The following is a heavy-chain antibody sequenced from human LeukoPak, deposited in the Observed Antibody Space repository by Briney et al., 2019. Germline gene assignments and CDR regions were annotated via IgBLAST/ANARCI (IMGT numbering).Heavy chain of an antibody. CDR3: ARIAVAGSPFDY. CDR1: GYTFTGYY. CDR2: INPNSGGT. D-gene: IGHD6-19*01. V-gene: IGHV1-2*06. Sequence: ASVKVSCKASGYTFTGYYMHWVRQAPGQGLEWMGRINPNSGGTNYAQKFQGRVTMTRDTSISTAYMEPSRLRSDDTAVYYCARIAVAGSPFDYWGQGTLVTVSS. J-gene: IGHJ4*02.